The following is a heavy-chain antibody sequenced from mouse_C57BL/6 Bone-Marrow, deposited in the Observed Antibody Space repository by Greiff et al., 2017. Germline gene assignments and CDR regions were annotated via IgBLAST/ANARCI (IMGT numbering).Heavy chain of an antibody. CDR1: GYSFTDYY. CDR2: INPNYGTT. Sequence: EVQLQQSGPELVKPGASVKISCKASGYSFTDYYMNWVKQSTGKSLEWIGVINPNYGTTSYNQKFKGKATLPVDQSSSTAYMQLNSLTSEDSAVYYCARTGTLYYYSMDYWVQGTSVTVSS. D-gene: IGHD4-1*01. V-gene: IGHV1-39*01. J-gene: IGHJ4*01. CDR3: ARTGTLYYYSMDY.